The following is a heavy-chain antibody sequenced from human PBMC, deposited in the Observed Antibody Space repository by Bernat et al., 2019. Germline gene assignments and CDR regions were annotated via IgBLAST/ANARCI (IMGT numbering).Heavy chain of an antibody. CDR3: ARDLKVPAALEAFDV. J-gene: IGHJ3*01. CDR2: IWFDGSKI. CDR1: GFTFSYHG. Sequence: QVHLVESGGGVVQPGRSLRLSCAASGFTFSYHGMHWVRQVPGKGLEWVALIWFDGSKIYYRDSVKGRFTISRGNSKNTLYLQMNSLRAEDTAVYYCARDLKVPAALEAFDVWGQGTMVTVSS. V-gene: IGHV3-33*01. D-gene: IGHD2-2*01.